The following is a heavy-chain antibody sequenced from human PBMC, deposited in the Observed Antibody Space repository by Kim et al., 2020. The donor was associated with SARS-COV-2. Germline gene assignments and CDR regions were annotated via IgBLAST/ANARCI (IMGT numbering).Heavy chain of an antibody. J-gene: IGHJ6*02. D-gene: IGHD2-2*01. Sequence: SETLSLTCAVSGGSISSSNWWSWVRQPPGKGLEWIGEIYHSGSTNYNPSLKSRVTISVDKSKNQFSLKLSSVTAADTAVYYCARDYFVVVPAASGENRYYYYGMDVWGQGTTVTVSS. CDR1: GGSISSSNW. V-gene: IGHV4-4*02. CDR2: IYHSGST. CDR3: ARDYFVVVPAASGENRYYYYGMDV.